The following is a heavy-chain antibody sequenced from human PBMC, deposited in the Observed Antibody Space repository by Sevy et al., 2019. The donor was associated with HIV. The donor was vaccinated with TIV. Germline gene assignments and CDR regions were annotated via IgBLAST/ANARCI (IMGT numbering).Heavy chain of an antibody. D-gene: IGHD4-17*01. J-gene: IGHJ4*02. Sequence: SETLSLTCTVSGGSVSRSTYYWGWIRQPPGKGLEWIGSIYYSGSTYYNPSLKSRVTISVDTSKNQFSLNLSSVTAADTALYYCARHSSMTTVTMNYWGQGTLVTVSS. CDR1: GGSVSRSTYY. CDR3: ARHSSMTTVTMNY. V-gene: IGHV4-39*01. CDR2: IYYSGST.